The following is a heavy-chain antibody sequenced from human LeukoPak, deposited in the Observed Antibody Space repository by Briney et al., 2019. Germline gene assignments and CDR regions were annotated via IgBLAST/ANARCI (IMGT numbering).Heavy chain of an antibody. CDR1: GFTSGEYC. D-gene: IGHD3-22*01. J-gene: IGHJ5*01. CDR2: TRSKAYGGTT. V-gene: IGHV3-49*04. CDR3: TGYDSSGYHDS. Sequence: GGSVRLACTASGFTSGEYCMGWVRQAGGGGRGCVGFTRSKAYGGTTEYAASLKGRFTLSRDDSKSIPYLQMNTLKTEDTRVYYCTGYDSSGYHDSWGQGTLVTVSS.